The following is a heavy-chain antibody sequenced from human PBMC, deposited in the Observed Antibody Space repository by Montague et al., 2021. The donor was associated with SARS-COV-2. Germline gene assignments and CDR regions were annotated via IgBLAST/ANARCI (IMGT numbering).Heavy chain of an antibody. CDR3: ARDGADYSFPYYNGLDV. D-gene: IGHD5-12*01. J-gene: IGHJ6*02. CDR1: GASVRTYY. CDR2: LYNSGST. V-gene: IGHV4-4*07. Sequence: SETLSLTCTVSGASVRTYYWSWIRQPAGKKLEWMGRLYNSGSTYYNPSLKSRVTMSLDTSKNLFSLNLSSMTAADTAVYYCARDGADYSFPYYNGLDVWGQGIAVTVSS.